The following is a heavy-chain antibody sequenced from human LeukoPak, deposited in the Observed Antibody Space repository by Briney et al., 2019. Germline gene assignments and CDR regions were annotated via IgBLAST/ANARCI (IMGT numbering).Heavy chain of an antibody. D-gene: IGHD6-13*01. CDR2: ISFDGSKE. Sequence: PGRSLRLSCVASGFSIRSYGMHWVRQAPGKGLEWVAVISFDGSKEYFADSVKGRFTIPRDNSKNTVYLQMDSLRPEDTAVYFCSKFVYGSIWLGHFDLWGRGTLVTVSS. V-gene: IGHV3-30*18. J-gene: IGHJ2*01. CDR3: SKFVYGSIWLGHFDL. CDR1: GFSIRSYG.